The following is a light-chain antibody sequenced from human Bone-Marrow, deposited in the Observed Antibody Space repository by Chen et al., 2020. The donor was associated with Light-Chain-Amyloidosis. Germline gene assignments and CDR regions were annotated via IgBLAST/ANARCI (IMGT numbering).Light chain of an antibody. V-gene: IGLV5-45*02. CDR1: SDINVGSYR. J-gene: IGLJ3*02. Sequence: QAVLTQPSSLSASPGASASLTCTFHSDINVGSYRIYWYQQKPGSPPQYLLRFKSDSEDQRGSGVHSRFSGSRDVSANAGMLLISGLQSEDESDYYCMIWQSTAWVFGGGTKLTVL. CDR3: MIWQSTAWV. CDR2: FKSDSED.